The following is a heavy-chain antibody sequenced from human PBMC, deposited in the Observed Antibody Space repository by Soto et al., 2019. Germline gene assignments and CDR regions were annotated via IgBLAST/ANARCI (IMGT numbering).Heavy chain of an antibody. CDR2: ISSSGSTI. D-gene: IGHD2-21*01. J-gene: IGHJ4*02. CDR1: GFTFSSYE. CDR3: ARVEGGGERPIDY. Sequence: PGGSLRLSCAASGFTFSSYEMNWVRQAPGKGLEWVSYISSSGSTIYYADSVKGRFTISRDNAKNSLYLQMNSLRAEDTAVYYCARVEGGGERPIDYWGQGTLVTVSS. V-gene: IGHV3-48*03.